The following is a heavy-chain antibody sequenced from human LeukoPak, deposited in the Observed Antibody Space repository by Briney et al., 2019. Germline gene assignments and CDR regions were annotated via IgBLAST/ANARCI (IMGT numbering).Heavy chain of an antibody. Sequence: GGSLRLSCAASGFSFSSYGMHWVRQAPGKGLEWVAVISVDGDNKYYADSVNGRFTISRDNSKNTLSLQMDSLRAEDTAVYYCAKDIRVWGSYRYPCLDYWGQGTLVTVSA. D-gene: IGHD3-16*02. CDR3: AKDIRVWGSYRYPCLDY. V-gene: IGHV3-30*18. CDR2: ISVDGDNK. J-gene: IGHJ4*02. CDR1: GFSFSSYG.